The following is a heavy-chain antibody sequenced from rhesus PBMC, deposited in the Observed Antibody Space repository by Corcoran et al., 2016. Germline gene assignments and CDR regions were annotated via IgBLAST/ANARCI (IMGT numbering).Heavy chain of an antibody. J-gene: IGHJ6*01. V-gene: IGHV3-6*01. CDR1: GFTFSKHD. CDR2: IRSKADGGTA. Sequence: EVQLVESGGGLVQPGGSLRVSCVASGFTFSKHDIYWVRQAPGKGLEWVGFIRSKADGGTAEYAASVKGRFTISRDDSKSIVYLQMSSLKTEDTAAYYCTSGPNLDSWGQGVVVTVSS. CDR3: TSGPNLDS.